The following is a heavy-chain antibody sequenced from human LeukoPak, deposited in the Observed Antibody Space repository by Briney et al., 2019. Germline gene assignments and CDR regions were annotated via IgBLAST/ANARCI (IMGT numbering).Heavy chain of an antibody. CDR2: ISYDGSNK. V-gene: IGHV3-30*18. Sequence: PGRSLRLSCAASGFTFSMHWVRQAPGKGLEWVAVISYDGSNKYYADSVKGRFIISRDNSKNTLYLQMNSLRAEDTAVYYCAKDRSRAFGGVIVIPVGAFDIWGQGTMVTVSS. D-gene: IGHD3-16*02. J-gene: IGHJ3*02. CDR3: AKDRSRAFGGVIVIPVGAFDI. CDR1: GFTFS.